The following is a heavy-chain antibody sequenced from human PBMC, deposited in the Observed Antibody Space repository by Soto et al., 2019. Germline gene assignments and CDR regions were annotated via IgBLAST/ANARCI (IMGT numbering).Heavy chain of an antibody. CDR2: IYYSGST. CDR1: GGSISSYY. J-gene: IGHJ6*02. CDR3: ARLRNYYDSSGYFYYGMDV. V-gene: IGHV4-59*01. D-gene: IGHD3-22*01. Sequence: SETLSLTCTVSGGSISSYYWSWIRQPPGKGLEWIGYIYYSGSTNYNPSLKSRVTISVDTSKNQFSLKLSSVTAADTAVYYCARLRNYYDSSGYFYYGMDVWGQGTTVNVSS.